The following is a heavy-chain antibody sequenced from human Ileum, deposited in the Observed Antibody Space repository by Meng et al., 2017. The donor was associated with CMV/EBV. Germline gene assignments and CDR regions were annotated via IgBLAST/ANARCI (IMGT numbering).Heavy chain of an antibody. D-gene: IGHD4-23*01. Sequence: GGSLRLSCAASGFTFSSNAMSWVRQAPGKGLEWVSAISGSGGSTYYADSVKGRFTISRDNSKNTLYLQMNSLRAEDTAVYYCARSVYGGNDFDSWGQGTLVTVSS. V-gene: IGHV3-23*01. CDR3: ARSVYGGNDFDS. CDR1: GFTFSSNA. CDR2: ISGSGGST. J-gene: IGHJ4*02.